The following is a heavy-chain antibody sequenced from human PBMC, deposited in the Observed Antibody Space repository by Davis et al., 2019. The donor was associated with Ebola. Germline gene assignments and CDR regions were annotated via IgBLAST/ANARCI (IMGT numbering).Heavy chain of an antibody. CDR2: ITSGSSFI. D-gene: IGHD2-2*01. V-gene: IGHV3-21*01. Sequence: GESLKIPCAASGFTFISYSMDWGRQAPGKGLEWVSSITSGSSFIYYADSVMGRFTISRDNAKNSLYLQMNSLRDEDTAVYFCARRIPSESRGGMDVWGRGTTVVVSS. J-gene: IGHJ6*02. CDR1: GFTFISYS. CDR3: ARRIPSESRGGMDV.